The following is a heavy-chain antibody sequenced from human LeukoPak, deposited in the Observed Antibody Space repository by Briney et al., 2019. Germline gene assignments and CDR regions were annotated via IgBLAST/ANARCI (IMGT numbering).Heavy chain of an antibody. D-gene: IGHD5-18*01. V-gene: IGHV3-43*02. CDR1: GFTFDDYA. Sequence: PGGSLRLSCAASGFTFDDYAMHWVRQAPGKGLEWASLISGDGGRTYYADSVKGRFTISRDNSKNFLYLQMNSLRTEDTALYYCAKDIGGYSYAADYWGQGTLVTVSS. CDR3: AKDIGGYSYAADY. J-gene: IGHJ4*02. CDR2: ISGDGGRT.